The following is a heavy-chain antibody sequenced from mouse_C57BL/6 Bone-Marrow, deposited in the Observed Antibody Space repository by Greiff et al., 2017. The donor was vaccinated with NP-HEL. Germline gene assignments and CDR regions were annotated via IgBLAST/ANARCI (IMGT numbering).Heavy chain of an antibody. V-gene: IGHV5-6*01. CDR3: ARGYYYGSTHYAMDY. J-gene: IGHJ4*01. Sequence: VQLKESGGDLVKPGGSLKLSCAASGFTFSSYGMSWVRQTPDKRLEWVATISSGGSYPYSPDSVKGRFTISRDNAKNTLYLQMSSLKSEDTAIYYCARGYYYGSTHYAMDYWGQGTSVTVSS. D-gene: IGHD1-1*01. CDR1: GFTFSSYG. CDR2: ISSGGSYP.